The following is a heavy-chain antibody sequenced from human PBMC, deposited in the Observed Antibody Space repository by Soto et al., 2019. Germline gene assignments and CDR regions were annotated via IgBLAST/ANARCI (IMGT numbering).Heavy chain of an antibody. CDR2: IYNSGST. D-gene: IGHD7-27*01. CDR3: ARGPDGDKVDY. V-gene: IGHV4-30-4*01. J-gene: IGHJ4*02. CDR1: GGSISSGDYY. Sequence: QVQLQESGPGLVEPSQTLSLTCTVSGGSISSGDYYWSWIRQPPGKGLEWIGHIYNSGSTYSNPSLKRRVTISVDTSNNQFSLKLSSVTAADTAVYYCARGPDGDKVDYWGQGTLVTVSS.